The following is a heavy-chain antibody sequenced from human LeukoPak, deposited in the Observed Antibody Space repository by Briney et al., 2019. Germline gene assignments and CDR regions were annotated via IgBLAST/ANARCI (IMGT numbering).Heavy chain of an antibody. Sequence: ASEKVSCKGSGGTFISYAISWVRQAPGNGHQWMGGIIPIFGTANYAQKFQGRVTITTDESTSSAYMELSSLRSEDTAVYYCARGRWGSGWYFYYWGQGTLVTVSS. J-gene: IGHJ4*02. D-gene: IGHD6-19*01. CDR3: ARGRWGSGWYFYY. CDR1: GGTFISYA. V-gene: IGHV1-69*05. CDR2: IIPIFGTA.